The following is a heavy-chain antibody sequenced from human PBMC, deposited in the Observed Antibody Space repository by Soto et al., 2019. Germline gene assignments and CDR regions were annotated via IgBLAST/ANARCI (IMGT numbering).Heavy chain of an antibody. CDR3: ARDVGEEYYNWLDH. Sequence: ASVKVSCKTSGYIFTNHRINWVRQAPGQGLEWMGWIGTYNGNTKYAKNFQGRVTLTTDILTTTVFMEITSLKSDDTAVYYCARDVGEEYYNWLDHWGQGTQVTVSS. CDR1: GYIFTNHR. CDR2: IGTYNGNT. J-gene: IGHJ5*01. D-gene: IGHD2-2*01. V-gene: IGHV1-18*01.